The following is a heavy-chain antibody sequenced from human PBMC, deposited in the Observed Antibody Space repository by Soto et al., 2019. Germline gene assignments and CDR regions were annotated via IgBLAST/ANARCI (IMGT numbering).Heavy chain of an antibody. Sequence: QITLKESGPTLVKPTQTLTLTCTFSGFSLSTSGVGVGWIRQPPGKALEWLALIYWDDDKRYSPSLRSSLTLCKDTSQSRVVLTMTNMDPVDTATYHCIQSRCGGDCLQSYASHYYYGMAVWGQGTTVTVSS. V-gene: IGHV2-5*02. CDR3: IQSRCGGDCLQSYASHYYYGMAV. J-gene: IGHJ6*02. CDR1: GFSLSTSGVG. D-gene: IGHD2-21*02. CDR2: IYWDDDK.